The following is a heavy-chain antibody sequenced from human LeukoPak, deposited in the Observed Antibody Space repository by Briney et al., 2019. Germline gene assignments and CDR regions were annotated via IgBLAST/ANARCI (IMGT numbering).Heavy chain of an antibody. CDR3: ARDNRYGNSWPLDY. V-gene: IGHV3-48*02. D-gene: IGHD6-13*01. CDR1: GFTSRSYT. Sequence: GGSLRLSCAASGFTSRSYTTNWVRQAPGRGLEWVSYISGSSTHIFYAESVKGRFTISRDNAKNSLYLQMNSLRDEDTAVYYCARDNRYGNSWPLDYWGQGTLVTVSS. J-gene: IGHJ4*02. CDR2: ISGSSTHI.